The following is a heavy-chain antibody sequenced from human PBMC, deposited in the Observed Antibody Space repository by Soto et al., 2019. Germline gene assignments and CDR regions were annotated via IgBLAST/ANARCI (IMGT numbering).Heavy chain of an antibody. Sequence: GASVKVSCKASGYTFTRYGISWVRQAPGQGLEWMGWISAYNGNTNYAQKLQGRVTMTTDTSTSTAYMELRSLRSDDTAVYYCARAPYDFWSGYYVNYFDYWGQGTLVTVSS. J-gene: IGHJ4*02. CDR2: ISAYNGNT. V-gene: IGHV1-18*01. D-gene: IGHD3-3*01. CDR3: ARAPYDFWSGYYVNYFDY. CDR1: GYTFTRYG.